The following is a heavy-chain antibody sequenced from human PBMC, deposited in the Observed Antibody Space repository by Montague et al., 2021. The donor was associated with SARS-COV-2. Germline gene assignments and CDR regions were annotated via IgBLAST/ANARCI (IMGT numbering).Heavy chain of an antibody. Sequence: SETLSLTCTVSGGSISRYFWNWIRQTPGKGLEWMGYVHDIESSIYNPSLQSRITILLDTPKNQFSLRLNAVTAADTAVYYCARVTLGGRDGRTRQYEGLDYWGQGILVTVPS. CDR2: VHDIESS. CDR3: ARVTLGGRDGRTRQYEGLDY. V-gene: IGHV4-59*01. D-gene: IGHD3-16*01. J-gene: IGHJ4*02. CDR1: GGSISRYF.